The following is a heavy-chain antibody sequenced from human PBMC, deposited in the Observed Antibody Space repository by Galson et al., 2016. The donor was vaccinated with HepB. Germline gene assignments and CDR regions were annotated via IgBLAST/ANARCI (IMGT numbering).Heavy chain of an antibody. V-gene: IGHV4-39*07. D-gene: IGHD3-3*02. CDR1: GASISSSSYY. CDR2: ISYSGSTT. Sequence: SETLSLTCTVSGASISSSSYYWGWIRQPPGKGLEWIASISYSGSTTYYNPSLKSRVTISIDTSKNQFSLKLNSVTAAEQAGYYCARVPASTRFDYWGQGTLVTVSS. CDR3: ARVPASTRFDY. J-gene: IGHJ4*02.